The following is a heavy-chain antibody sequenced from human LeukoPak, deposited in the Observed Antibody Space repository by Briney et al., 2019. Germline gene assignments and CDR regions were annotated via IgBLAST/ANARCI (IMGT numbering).Heavy chain of an antibody. CDR3: ATVSPFEVRGVTYDAFDI. Sequence: ASVTVSCKVSGYTLTELSMHWVRQAPGKGLEWMGGFDPEDGETIYAQKFQGRVTMTEDTSTDTAYMELSSLRSEDTAVYYCATVSPFEVRGVTYDAFDIWGQGTMVTVSS. V-gene: IGHV1-24*01. CDR1: GYTLTELS. D-gene: IGHD3-10*01. J-gene: IGHJ3*02. CDR2: FDPEDGET.